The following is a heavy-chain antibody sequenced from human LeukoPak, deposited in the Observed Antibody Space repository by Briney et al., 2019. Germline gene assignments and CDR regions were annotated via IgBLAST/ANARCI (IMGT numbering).Heavy chain of an antibody. D-gene: IGHD6-13*01. CDR1: GFTFSSYG. CDR2: IRYDGSNK. J-gene: IGHJ4*02. CDR3: AREGSYSSSWYFDY. Sequence: GGSLRLSCVASGFTFSSYGMHWVRQAPGKGLEWVAFIRYDGSNKYYADSVKGRFTISRDNSKNTLYLQMNSLRGEDTAVYYCAREGSYSSSWYFDYWGQGTLVTVSS. V-gene: IGHV3-30*02.